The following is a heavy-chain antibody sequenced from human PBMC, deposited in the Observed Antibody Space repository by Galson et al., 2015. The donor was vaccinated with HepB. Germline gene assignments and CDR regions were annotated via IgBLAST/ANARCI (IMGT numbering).Heavy chain of an antibody. V-gene: IGHV4-39*07. CDR1: GGSISSNSYY. J-gene: IGHJ6*02. D-gene: IGHD6-6*01. CDR3: ARDLRVEDGQLYFYYYGMDV. CDR2: MYYSGST. Sequence: TLSLTCIASGGSISSNSYYWGWIRQPPGKGLEWIGSMYYSGSTYYNPSLKSRVTISVDTSKNQSSLKLSSVTAADTAVYYCARDLRVEDGQLYFYYYGMDVWGQGTTVTVSS.